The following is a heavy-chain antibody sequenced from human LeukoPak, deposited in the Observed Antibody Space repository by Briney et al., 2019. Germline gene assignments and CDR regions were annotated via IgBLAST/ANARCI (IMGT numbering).Heavy chain of an antibody. J-gene: IGHJ5*02. Sequence: ASVKVSCKASGYTFTSYYMHWVRQAPGQGLEWMGIINPSGGSTSYAQKFQGRVTMTRNTSISTAYMELSSLRSEDTAVYYCARERYYYGSGQGNWFDPWGQGTLVTVSS. V-gene: IGHV1-46*01. CDR2: INPSGGST. D-gene: IGHD3-10*01. CDR3: ARERYYYGSGQGNWFDP. CDR1: GYTFTSYY.